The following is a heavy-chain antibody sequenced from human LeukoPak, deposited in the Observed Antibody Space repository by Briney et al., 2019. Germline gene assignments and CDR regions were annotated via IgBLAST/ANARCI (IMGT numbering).Heavy chain of an antibody. V-gene: IGHV3-30*18. D-gene: IGHD1-26*01. Sequence: GGSLTLSCAASGFTFSSSGMHWVRQAPGKGLEWVSTVSHDGSKRYYGDSVKGRFIISRDNSRDTVYLQMNSLRGEDTAVYFCSKDTTSPNSGFYHYWGQGTPVTVSS. J-gene: IGHJ4*02. CDR2: VSHDGSKR. CDR3: SKDTTSPNSGFYHY. CDR1: GFTFSSSG.